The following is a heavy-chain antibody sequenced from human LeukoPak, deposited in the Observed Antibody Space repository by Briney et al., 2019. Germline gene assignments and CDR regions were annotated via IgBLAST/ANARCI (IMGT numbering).Heavy chain of an antibody. CDR1: GGSISSGGYY. Sequence: SQTLSLTCTVSGGSISSGGYYWSWIRQHPGKGLEWIGYIYCSGSTYYNPSLKSRVTISVDTSKNQFSLKLSSVTAADTAAYYCARDRGSGWYVNWGQGTLVTVSS. V-gene: IGHV4-31*03. J-gene: IGHJ4*02. D-gene: IGHD6-19*01. CDR2: IYCSGST. CDR3: ARDRGSGWYVN.